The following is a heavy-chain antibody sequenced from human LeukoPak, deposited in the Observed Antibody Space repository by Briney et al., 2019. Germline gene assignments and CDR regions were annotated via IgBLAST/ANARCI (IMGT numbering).Heavy chain of an antibody. CDR2: ISYDGTNE. J-gene: IGHJ4*02. D-gene: IGHD5-18*01. CDR1: GFTFSSYA. V-gene: IGHV3-30-3*01. Sequence: GRSLRLSCAASGFTFSSYAMHWVRQAPGKGLEWVALISYDGTNEYYADSVKGRFTISRDNSKNTLYLQMNSLRAEDTAVYYYAKDHSKIQPFDYWGQGTLVTVSS. CDR3: AKDHSKIQPFDY.